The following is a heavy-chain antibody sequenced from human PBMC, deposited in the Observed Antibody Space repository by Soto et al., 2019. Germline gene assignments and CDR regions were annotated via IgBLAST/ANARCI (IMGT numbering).Heavy chain of an antibody. CDR2: IFHEGNI. D-gene: IGHD6-13*01. CDR3: ARDHRSGESWSFDD. J-gene: IGHJ4*02. Sequence: PSETLSLTCAVSGASIDSSDWWNWVRQTPEKGLEWIGEIFHEGNIIYNPSLKSRVTISVDKSRNQLSLELRSVTDADTALYYCARDHRSGESWSFDDWGQGILVTVSS. V-gene: IGHV4-4*02. CDR1: GASIDSSDW.